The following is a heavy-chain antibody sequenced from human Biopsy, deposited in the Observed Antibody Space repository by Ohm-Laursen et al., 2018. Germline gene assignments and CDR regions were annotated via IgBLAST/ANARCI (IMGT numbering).Heavy chain of an antibody. D-gene: IGHD3-16*01. CDR3: STGGGDFYYNGMDV. J-gene: IGHJ6*02. Sequence: GSLRLSCAASGFTFGDAWMSWIRQAPGKGLEWVGRIKSKFGGETTDYAAPVKGRFIISRDDSKSTLFLQMNSLKVEDTGVYFCSTGGGDFYYNGMDVWGQGTTVTVSS. CDR1: GFTFGDAW. CDR2: IKSKFGGETT. V-gene: IGHV3-15*01.